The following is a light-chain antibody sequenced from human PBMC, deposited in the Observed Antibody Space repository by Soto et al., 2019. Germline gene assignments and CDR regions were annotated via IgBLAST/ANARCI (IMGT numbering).Light chain of an antibody. V-gene: IGKV1-5*03. CDR2: KAS. Sequence: DIQLTQSASTLSASVGDRITFTCLASQTISSWLAWYQQKPGKAPKLLIYKASTLKSGVPSRFSGSGSGTEFTLTISSLQPDDFATYYCQHYNSYSEAFGQGTKVDIK. J-gene: IGKJ1*01. CDR1: QTISSW. CDR3: QHYNSYSEA.